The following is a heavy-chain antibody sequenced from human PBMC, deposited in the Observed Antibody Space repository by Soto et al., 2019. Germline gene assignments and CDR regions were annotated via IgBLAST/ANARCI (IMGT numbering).Heavy chain of an antibody. V-gene: IGHV3-13*01. J-gene: IGHJ4*02. D-gene: IGHD3-10*01. CDR2: IGTAGDT. Sequence: GGSLRLSCAASGFTFSSYDMHWVRQATGKGLEWVSAIGTAGDTYYPGSVKGRFTISRENAKNSLYLQMNSLRAGDTAVYYCARGPYGSGSPIAPYYFDYWGQGTLVTAPQ. CDR1: GFTFSSYD. CDR3: ARGPYGSGSPIAPYYFDY.